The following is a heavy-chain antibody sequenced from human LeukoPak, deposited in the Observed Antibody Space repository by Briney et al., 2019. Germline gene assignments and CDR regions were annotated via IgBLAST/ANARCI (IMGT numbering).Heavy chain of an antibody. CDR3: AREPDA. J-gene: IGHJ5*02. CDR2: VHHTGRA. CDR1: GDSISGSNYH. Sequence: PSETLSLTCTVSGDSISGSNYHWGWIRQPPGKGLEWLGTVHHTGRAFYNPSLRGRTTVSVDTSKNQFSLKLTSVTAADTAVYYCAREPDAWGQGTLVIVSS. V-gene: IGHV4-39*07.